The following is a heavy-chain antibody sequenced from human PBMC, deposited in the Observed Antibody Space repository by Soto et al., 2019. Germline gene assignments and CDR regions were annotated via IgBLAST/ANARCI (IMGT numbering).Heavy chain of an antibody. CDR3: ARQVTGTTKVHYYYYMDV. J-gene: IGHJ6*03. Sequence: GESLKISCKGSGYSFTSYWIGWVRQMPGKGLEWMGIIYPGDSDTRYSPSFQGQVTISADKSISTAYLQWSSLKASDTAMYYCARQVTGTTKVHYYYYMDVRGKGTTVTVSS. CDR1: GYSFTSYW. V-gene: IGHV5-51*01. CDR2: IYPGDSDT. D-gene: IGHD1-7*01.